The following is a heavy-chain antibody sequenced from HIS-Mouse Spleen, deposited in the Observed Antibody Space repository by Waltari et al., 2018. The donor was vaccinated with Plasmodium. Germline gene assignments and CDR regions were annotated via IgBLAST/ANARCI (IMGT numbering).Heavy chain of an antibody. D-gene: IGHD6-13*01. CDR2: IKKDGSEK. J-gene: IGHJ2*01. Sequence: EVQLVESGGGLVQPGGSLRLSCAASGFTFSSYWMSWVRQATGKGLGWVANIKKDGSEKYYVDSVKGRFTISRDNAKNSLYLQMNSLRAEDTAVYYCASSWYWYFDLWGRGTLVTVSS. V-gene: IGHV3-7*01. CDR1: GFTFSSYW. CDR3: ASSWYWYFDL.